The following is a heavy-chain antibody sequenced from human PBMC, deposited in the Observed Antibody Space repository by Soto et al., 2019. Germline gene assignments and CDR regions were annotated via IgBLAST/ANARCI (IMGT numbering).Heavy chain of an antibody. V-gene: IGHV3-33*01. D-gene: IGHD6-19*01. CDR1: GFTFSHYG. CDR3: ARWGLRSGWNEQVVAY. CDR2: IWHAGRKN. Sequence: QVHLVESGGGVVQAGRSLRLSCAASGFTFSHYGMHWVRQAPAKGLEWVALIWHAGRKNDYGDSVEGRFTLSGDNSKSNVCLEMNGLRVEDTAVYVGARWGLRSGWNEQVVAYWGRGTLVSVSS. J-gene: IGHJ4*02.